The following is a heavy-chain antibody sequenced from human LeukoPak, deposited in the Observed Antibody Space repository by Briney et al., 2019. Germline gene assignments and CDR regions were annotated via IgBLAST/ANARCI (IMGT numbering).Heavy chain of an antibody. V-gene: IGHV1-18*01. D-gene: IGHD3-9*01. Sequence: ASVKVSCKASGYTFTTYGITWVRQAPGQGLEWMGWISGYNGDTNYAQKFQGRVTMTTDTSTSTAYMELSSLRSEDTAVYYCARLTVLRYFDWDFDYWGQGTLITVSS. CDR3: ARLTVLRYFDWDFDY. CDR2: ISGYNGDT. CDR1: GYTFTTYG. J-gene: IGHJ4*02.